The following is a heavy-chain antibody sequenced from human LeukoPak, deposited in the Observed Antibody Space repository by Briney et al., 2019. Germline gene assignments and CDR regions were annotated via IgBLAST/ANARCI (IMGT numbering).Heavy chain of an antibody. CDR1: GSRFTTYW. CDR3: ARRGYCSGGGCFSHAFDI. Sequence: GASLKISSKGFGSRFTTYWIGWVRRMPGKGVEWMGIIYTGDSDTRYSPSFQGQVTISAVKSISTSYLQWSSLKASDTAMYYCARRGYCSGGGCFSHAFDIWGQGTMVTVSS. D-gene: IGHD2-15*01. J-gene: IGHJ3*02. V-gene: IGHV5-51*01. CDR2: IYTGDSDT.